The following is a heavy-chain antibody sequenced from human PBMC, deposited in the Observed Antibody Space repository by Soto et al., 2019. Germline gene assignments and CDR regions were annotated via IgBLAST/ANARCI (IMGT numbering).Heavy chain of an antibody. J-gene: IGHJ4*02. D-gene: IGHD3-10*01. V-gene: IGHV5-10-1*01. CDR1: GYSFTSYW. CDR3: ASQSSYYYGSESYLSY. CDR2: IDPSDSYT. Sequence: GESLKISCKGSGYSFTSYWISWVRQMPGKGLEWMGRIDPSDSYTNYSPSFQGHVTISADKSISTAYLQWSSLKASDTAMYYCASQSSYYYGSESYLSYWGQGTLVTVSS.